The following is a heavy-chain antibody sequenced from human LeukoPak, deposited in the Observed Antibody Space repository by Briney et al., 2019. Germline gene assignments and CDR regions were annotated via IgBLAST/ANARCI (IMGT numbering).Heavy chain of an antibody. CDR1: GYTFTSYD. CDR3: ARGFVDTAGFDY. Sequence: ASVKVSCKASGYTFTSYDINWVRQATGQGLEWMGWMNPNSGGTNYAQKFQGRVTMTRDTSISTAYMELSRLRSDDTAVYYCARGFVDTAGFDYWGQGTLVTVSS. CDR2: MNPNSGGT. J-gene: IGHJ4*02. D-gene: IGHD5-18*01. V-gene: IGHV1-2*02.